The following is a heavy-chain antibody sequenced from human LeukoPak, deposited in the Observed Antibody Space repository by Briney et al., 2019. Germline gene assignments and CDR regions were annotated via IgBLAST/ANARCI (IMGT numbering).Heavy chain of an antibody. CDR1: GGSISSSSYY. CDR2: IYYSGST. D-gene: IGHD3-16*01. V-gene: IGHV4-39*07. Sequence: SETLSLTCTVSGGSISSSSYYWGWIRQPPGKGLEWIGSIYYSGSTNYNPSLKSRVTISVDTSKNQFSLKLSSVTAADTAVYYCAKGRGGYFDYWGQGTLVTVSS. CDR3: AKGRGGYFDY. J-gene: IGHJ4*02.